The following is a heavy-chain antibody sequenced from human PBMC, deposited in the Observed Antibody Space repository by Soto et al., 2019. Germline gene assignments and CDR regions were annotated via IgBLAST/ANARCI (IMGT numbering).Heavy chain of an antibody. CDR2: IDSDDGTT. D-gene: IGHD6-13*01. CDR1: GFDFGDYY. CDR3: VRPYYSSSWFPFDR. J-gene: IGHJ4*02. Sequence: GGSLRLSCTASGFDFGDYYMSWIRQAPGKGLEWVSYIDSDDGTTYYTDSVKGRFTISKDNAKNSLYLQMNSMRVEYTALYYCVRPYYSSSWFPFDRWGQGTMVTVSS. V-gene: IGHV3-11*01.